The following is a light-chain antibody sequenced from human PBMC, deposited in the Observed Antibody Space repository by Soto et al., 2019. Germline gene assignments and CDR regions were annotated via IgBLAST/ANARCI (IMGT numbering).Light chain of an antibody. J-gene: IGLJ2*01. CDR1: SSDVGSYNL. Sequence: QSVLTQPASVSGSPGQSITISCTGTSSDVGSYNLVSWYQQHPGKAPKLMIYEGSKRPSGVSNRFFGSKSGNTASLTISGVQAEDEAEYYCCSYAGSSVAFGGGTKLTVL. V-gene: IGLV2-23*01. CDR3: CSYAGSSVA. CDR2: EGS.